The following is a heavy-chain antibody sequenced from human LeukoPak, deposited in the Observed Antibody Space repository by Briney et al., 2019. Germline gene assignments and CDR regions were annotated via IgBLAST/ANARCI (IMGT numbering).Heavy chain of an antibody. D-gene: IGHD4-17*01. CDR2: INSAGSRT. CDR3: ARVYGIPKVYGDSRYFDY. V-gene: IGHV3-74*01. CDR1: GFTFSSYW. Sequence: PGGSLRLSCAASGFTFSSYWMHWVRQAPGKGLVWVSRINSAGSRTSYAASVKGRFTISRDNAKNTLYLQMNGLRAEDTALYYCARVYGIPKVYGDSRYFDYWGQGTLVTVSS. J-gene: IGHJ4*02.